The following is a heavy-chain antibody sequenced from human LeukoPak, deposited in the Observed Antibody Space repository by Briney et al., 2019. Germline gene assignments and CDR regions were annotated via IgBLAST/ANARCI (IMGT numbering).Heavy chain of an antibody. CDR3: ASASSLALIDY. CDR1: GGSISSGGYS. Sequence: SETLSLTCAVSGGSISSGGYSWSWIRQPPGKGLEWIGYIYHSGSTYYNPSLKSRVTISVDRSKYQFSLKLSSVTAADTAVYYCASASSLALIDYWGQGTLVTVSS. D-gene: IGHD6-13*01. CDR2: IYHSGST. V-gene: IGHV4-30-2*01. J-gene: IGHJ4*02.